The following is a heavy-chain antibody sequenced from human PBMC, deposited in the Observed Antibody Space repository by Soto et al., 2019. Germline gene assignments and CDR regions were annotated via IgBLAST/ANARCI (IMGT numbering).Heavy chain of an antibody. V-gene: IGHV3-53*01. D-gene: IGHD6-19*01. J-gene: IGHJ4*02. CDR2: IYGGGTT. Sequence: EVPLVESGGGLIQPGGSLRLSCAASGVAGSSKYMTWVRQAPGKGLEWVSVIYGGGTTYYADSLKGRFTISRDTSKNTLYLQMNSLRAEDTAVYYCVQTTGWPGFDFWGQGTLVTVSS. CDR3: VQTTGWPGFDF. CDR1: GVAGSSKY.